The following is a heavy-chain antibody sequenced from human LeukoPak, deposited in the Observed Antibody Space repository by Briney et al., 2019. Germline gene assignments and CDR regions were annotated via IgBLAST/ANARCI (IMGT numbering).Heavy chain of an antibody. D-gene: IGHD2-8*01. CDR3: ARMGVDTEFQH. Sequence: SETLSLTCTVSGGSISSYYWSWIRQPPEKGLEWIGYIYYSGSTNYNPSLKSRVTISVDTSKNQFSLKLSSETAADTAVYYCARMGVDTEFQHWGQGTLVTVSS. V-gene: IGHV4-59*01. CDR2: IYYSGST. J-gene: IGHJ1*01. CDR1: GGSISSYY.